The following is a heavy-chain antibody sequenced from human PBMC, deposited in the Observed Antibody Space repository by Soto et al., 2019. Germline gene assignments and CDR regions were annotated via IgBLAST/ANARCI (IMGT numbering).Heavy chain of an antibody. V-gene: IGHV1-2*02. D-gene: IGHD3-3*01. CDR3: ARGGGVGVAGSAAFDM. CDR2: INPATGAA. J-gene: IGHJ3*02. CDR1: GYPVTAYY. Sequence: QLHLVQSGAVVKKPGASVTVSCSASGYPVTAYYMHWVRQAPGRGLAWMGGINPATGAAKYTQTFQGRVTMARDTSTSTVFMELSGLTSEDTAFFYCARGGGVGVAGSAAFDMWGQGTLVTVSS.